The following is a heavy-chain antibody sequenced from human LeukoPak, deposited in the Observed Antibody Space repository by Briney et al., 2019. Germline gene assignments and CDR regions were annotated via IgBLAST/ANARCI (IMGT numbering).Heavy chain of an antibody. CDR2: ISYSGTI. J-gene: IGHJ4*02. Sequence: KAGGSLRLSCAASGFTVSSNYMSWIRQAPGKGLEWVSYISYSGTIYYADSVKGRFTISRDNAKNSLYLQMNSLRAEDTAVYYCARDIEAPGLFFDYWGQGALVTVSS. D-gene: IGHD6-13*01. CDR3: ARDIEAPGLFFDY. V-gene: IGHV3-11*04. CDR1: GFTVSSNY.